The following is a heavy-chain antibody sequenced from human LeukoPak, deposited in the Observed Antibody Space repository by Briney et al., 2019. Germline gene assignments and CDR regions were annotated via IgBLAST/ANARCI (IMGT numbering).Heavy chain of an antibody. Sequence: GASVKVSCKASGGTFSSYAISWVRQAPGQGLEWMGGIIPIFGTANYAQKFQGRVTITADESTSTAYMELSSLRSEDTAVYYCASSGGCSSTSCYSYYYYGMDVWGQGTTVTVSS. J-gene: IGHJ6*02. CDR3: ASSGGCSSTSCYSYYYYGMDV. V-gene: IGHV1-69*13. CDR2: IIPIFGTA. D-gene: IGHD2-2*01. CDR1: GGTFSSYA.